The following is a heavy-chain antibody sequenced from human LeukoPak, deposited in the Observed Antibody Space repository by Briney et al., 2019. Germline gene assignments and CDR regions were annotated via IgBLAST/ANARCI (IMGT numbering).Heavy chain of an antibody. V-gene: IGHV3-23*01. CDR3: AKDYYGSGSYYTVAFDI. CDR1: GFTFSSYA. J-gene: IGHJ3*02. CDR2: ISGSGGST. D-gene: IGHD3-10*01. Sequence: PGGSLRLSCAASGFTFSSYAMSWVRQAPGKGLEWVSAISGSGGSTYYADSVKGRFTISRDNSKNTLYLQMNSLRAEDTAVYYCAKDYYGSGSYYTVAFDIWGQGTVVTVSS.